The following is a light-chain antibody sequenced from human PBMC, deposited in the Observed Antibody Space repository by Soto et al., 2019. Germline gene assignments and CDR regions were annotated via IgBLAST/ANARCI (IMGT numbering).Light chain of an antibody. CDR2: DDR. V-gene: IGLV3-21*02. CDR3: QVWDFSGDRPV. J-gene: IGLJ3*02. CDR1: HIGSKS. Sequence: SYVMTQPPSVSVAPGQTARITCGGNHIGSKSVHWYQQKPGQAPVLVVYDDRDRPSGIPERFSGSNSGNTATLTIIRVEAGDEADYYCQVWDFSGDRPVFGGGTKLTVL.